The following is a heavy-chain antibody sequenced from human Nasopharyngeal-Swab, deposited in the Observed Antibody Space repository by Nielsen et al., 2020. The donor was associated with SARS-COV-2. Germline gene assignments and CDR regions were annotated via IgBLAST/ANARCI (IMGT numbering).Heavy chain of an antibody. J-gene: IGHJ4*02. Sequence: GSLRLSCTVSGDSIAYSTFYWGWIRQPPGKGLEWIGNIYYNGNTYQNPSLKSRLTISVDKSKNQFSLKLSSVTATDTAVYYCARSGYSYGLPVGYFGHWSQGTLVTVSS. V-gene: IGHV4-39*07. CDR3: ARSGYSYGLPVGYFGH. CDR1: GDSIAYSTFY. D-gene: IGHD5-18*01. CDR2: IYYNGNT.